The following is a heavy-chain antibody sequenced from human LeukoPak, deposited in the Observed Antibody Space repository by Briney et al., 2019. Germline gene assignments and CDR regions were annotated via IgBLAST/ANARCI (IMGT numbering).Heavy chain of an antibody. CDR3: TTPFWYNWNYD. J-gene: IGHJ4*02. V-gene: IGHV3-15*01. CDR2: VKSKRDGGTT. CDR1: GFTFTYAW. Sequence: GGSLRLSCATSGFTFTYAWMIWVRQAPGKGLEWVGRVKSKRDGGTTDYAAPVQGRFTISRDDSKNTLYLQMDSLKTEDTAVYYCTTPFWYNWNYDWGQGTLVTVSS. D-gene: IGHD1-7*01.